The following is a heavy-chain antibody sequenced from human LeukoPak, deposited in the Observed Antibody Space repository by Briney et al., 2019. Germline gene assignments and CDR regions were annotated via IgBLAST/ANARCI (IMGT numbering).Heavy chain of an antibody. V-gene: IGHV1-18*01. D-gene: IGHD3-22*01. CDR1: GYTFTNYG. Sequence: ASVKVSCKASGYTFTNYGISWVRQAPGQGLEWMGWISAYNGNTNYAQKLQGRVTMTTDTSTSTAFMELRSLRSDDTAIYYCAKYYYDSSGYYSFDHWGQGTLVTVSS. CDR2: ISAYNGNT. J-gene: IGHJ4*02. CDR3: AKYYYDSSGYYSFDH.